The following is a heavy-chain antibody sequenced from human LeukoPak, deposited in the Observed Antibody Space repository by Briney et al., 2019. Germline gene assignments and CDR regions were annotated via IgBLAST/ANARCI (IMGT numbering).Heavy chain of an antibody. CDR3: AKDYYGSGSYYNEPPYYYYGMDV. V-gene: IGHV3-23*01. D-gene: IGHD3-10*01. CDR2: ISGGGGST. J-gene: IGHJ6*02. CDR1: GFTFSSYA. Sequence: PGGSLRLSCAASGFTFSSYAMNWVRQAPGKGLEWVSVISGGGGSTYYADSGKGRFTISRDNSKNTLYLQMNSLRAEDTAVYYCAKDYYGSGSYYNEPPYYYYGMDVWGQGTTVTVSS.